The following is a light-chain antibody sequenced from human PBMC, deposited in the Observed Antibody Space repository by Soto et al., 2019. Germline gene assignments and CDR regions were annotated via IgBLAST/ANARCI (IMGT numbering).Light chain of an antibody. CDR3: SSYTTSSTRV. J-gene: IGLJ3*02. V-gene: IGLV2-14*01. CDR2: EVS. Sequence: QSALTQPASVSGSPGQSITISCAGTTSDIGGYDYVSWYQHHPGKAPKLIIYEVSNRPSGVSNRFSGSKSGNTASLTISGLQAEDEADYYCSSYTTSSTRVFGGGTQLTVL. CDR1: TSDIGGYDY.